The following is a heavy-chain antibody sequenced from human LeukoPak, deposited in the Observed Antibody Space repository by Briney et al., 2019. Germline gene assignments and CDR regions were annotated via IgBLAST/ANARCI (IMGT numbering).Heavy chain of an antibody. CDR2: IYYSGST. Sequence: PSETLSLTCTVSGDSISSYYWSWIRQPPGKGLEWIGYIYYSGSTNYNPSLKSRVTMSVDTSKNQFSLKLTSVTAADTAVYYCARHYGDYGVKYSDYWGQGTLVTVSS. D-gene: IGHD4-17*01. CDR1: GDSISSYY. J-gene: IGHJ4*02. CDR3: ARHYGDYGVKYSDY. V-gene: IGHV4-59*08.